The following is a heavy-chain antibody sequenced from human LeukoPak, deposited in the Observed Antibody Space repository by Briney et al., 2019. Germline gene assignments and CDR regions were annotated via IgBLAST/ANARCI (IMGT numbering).Heavy chain of an antibody. CDR1: GYTFTGYY. CDR2: INSNSGDT. Sequence: ASVQVSCKPSGYTFTGYYMHWVRQAPGQGLEWMGWINSNSGDTNYAQKFQGRVTMTRDTSISTAYMELSRLRSDDTAVYYCARNPHYDLLTGYTLGYLDLWGRGTLLTVSS. CDR3: ARNPHYDLLTGYTLGYLDL. J-gene: IGHJ2*01. D-gene: IGHD3-9*01. V-gene: IGHV1-2*02.